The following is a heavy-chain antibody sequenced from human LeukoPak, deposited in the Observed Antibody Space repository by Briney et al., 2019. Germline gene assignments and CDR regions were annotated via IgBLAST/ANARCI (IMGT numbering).Heavy chain of an antibody. V-gene: IGHV3-23*01. CDR1: GFTFSSYV. CDR3: ARGLSADSSGYYYVPDAFDI. Sequence: GGSLRLSCAVSGFTFSSYVMSWVRQAPGKGLEWVSAISGSGGSTYYADSVKGRFTISRDNSKNTLYLQMNSLRAEDTAVYYCARGLSADSSGYYYVPDAFDIWGQGTMVTVSS. CDR2: ISGSGGST. D-gene: IGHD3-22*01. J-gene: IGHJ3*02.